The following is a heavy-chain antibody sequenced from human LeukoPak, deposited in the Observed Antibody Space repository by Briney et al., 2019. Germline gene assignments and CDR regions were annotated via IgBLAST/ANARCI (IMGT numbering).Heavy chain of an antibody. CDR2: IYYSGST. CDR1: GGSISSYY. Sequence: SETLSLTCTVSGGSISSYYWSWIRQPPGKGLEWIAYIYYSGSTKYNPSLKSRVTISADTSKNQFSLKLSSVTAADTAVYYCARDGDSSGPYYYFDYWGQGTLVTVSS. V-gene: IGHV4-59*01. D-gene: IGHD3-22*01. CDR3: ARDGDSSGPYYYFDY. J-gene: IGHJ4*02.